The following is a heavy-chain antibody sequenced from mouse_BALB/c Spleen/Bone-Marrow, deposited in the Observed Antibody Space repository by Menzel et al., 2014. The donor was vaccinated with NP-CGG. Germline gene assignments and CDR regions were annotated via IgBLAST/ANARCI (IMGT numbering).Heavy chain of an antibody. V-gene: IGHV6-6*02. D-gene: IGHD1-1*01. J-gene: IGHJ2*01. Sequence: EAQRVESGGGLVQPGGSMKSSCVASGFTFSNYWMNWVRQFPEKGLEWVSEIRLKSNNYATHYAESVKGRFTISRDDYKRSVYLQMHNSRAEDTGSYYCTRGGSSSFDYWGQGTTLAVSS. CDR2: IRLKSNNYAT. CDR1: GFTFSNYW. CDR3: TRGGSSSFDY.